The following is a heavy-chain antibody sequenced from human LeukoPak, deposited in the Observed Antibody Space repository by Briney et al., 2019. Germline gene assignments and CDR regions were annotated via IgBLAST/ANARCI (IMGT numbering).Heavy chain of an antibody. J-gene: IGHJ5*02. V-gene: IGHV3-23*01. CDR2: ISGSGGST. CDR3: AKGSSILSA. CDR1: GFIFSSYE. D-gene: IGHD6-13*01. Sequence: GGSLRLSCAASGFIFSSYEMNWVRQAPGKGLEWVSAISGSGGSTYYADSVKGRFTISRDNSKNTLYLQMNSLRAEDTAVYYCAKGSSILSAWGQGTLVTVSS.